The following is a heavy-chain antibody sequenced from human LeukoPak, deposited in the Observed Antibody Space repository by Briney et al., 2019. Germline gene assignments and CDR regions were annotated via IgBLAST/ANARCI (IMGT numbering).Heavy chain of an antibody. CDR1: GFTFSSYS. V-gene: IGHV3-48*04. CDR3: ARVWNSHGQKAPGY. CDR2: ISSSSSTI. Sequence: GGSLRLSCAASGFTFSSYSMNWVRQAPGKGLEWVSYISSSSSTIYYADSVKGRFTISRDNAKNSLYLQMNSLRAEDTAVYYCARVWNSHGQKAPGYWGQGTLVTVSS. J-gene: IGHJ4*02. D-gene: IGHD5-18*01.